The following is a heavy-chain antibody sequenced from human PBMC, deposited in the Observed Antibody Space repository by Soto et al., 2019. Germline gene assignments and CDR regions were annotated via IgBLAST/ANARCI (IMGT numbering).Heavy chain of an antibody. CDR3: ARDSLSQTLNYFFIMSV. CDR1: GYTFTNYF. J-gene: IGHJ6*02. V-gene: IGHV1-46*01. D-gene: IGHD1-7*01. CDR2: INPSGGST. Sequence: ASVKVSCKASGYTFTNYFIHWVRQAPGQGLEWMGLINPSGGSTRYAQKFQGRVTMTRDASTSTVYMELSSLRSGDTAVYYCARDSLSQTLNYFFIMSVRGQGTTVIVS.